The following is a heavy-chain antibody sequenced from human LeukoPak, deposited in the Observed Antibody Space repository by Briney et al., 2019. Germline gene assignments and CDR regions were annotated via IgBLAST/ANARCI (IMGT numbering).Heavy chain of an antibody. CDR3: ARDGSSSGWFDP. Sequence: ASVKVSCKASGYTFTGYYMHWVRQAPGQGLEWMGWINPNSGGTNYAQKFQGRVTMTRDTSISTAYMELSSLRSEDTAVYHCARDGSSSGWFDPWGQGTLVTVSS. CDR1: GYTFTGYY. J-gene: IGHJ5*02. V-gene: IGHV1-2*02. CDR2: INPNSGGT. D-gene: IGHD6-6*01.